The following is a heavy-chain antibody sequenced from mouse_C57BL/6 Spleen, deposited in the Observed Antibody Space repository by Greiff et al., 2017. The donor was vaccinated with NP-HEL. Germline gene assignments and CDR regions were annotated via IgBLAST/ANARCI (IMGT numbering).Heavy chain of an antibody. D-gene: IGHD1-1*01. CDR1: GYTFKNTG. V-gene: IGHV14-3*01. Sequence: EVQLKQSVAELARPGASVKLSCTASGYTFKNTGMHWVKQRPGQGLEWIGRIDPANGNTKYNEKFQGKATLTADTSSTTAYMELRSLTSEDSAIYYCARGYYGCSFACDYWGQGTTLTVSS. CDR2: IDPANGNT. J-gene: IGHJ2*01. CDR3: ARGYYGCSFACDY.